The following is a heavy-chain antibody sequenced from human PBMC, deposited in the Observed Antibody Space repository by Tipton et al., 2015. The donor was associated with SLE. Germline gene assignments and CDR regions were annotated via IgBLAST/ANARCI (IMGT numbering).Heavy chain of an antibody. CDR1: GYSISSGYY. V-gene: IGHV4-38-2*01. Sequence: TLSLTCAVSGYSISSGYYWGWIRQPPGKGLEWIGEINHSGSTNYNPSLKSRVTISVDTSKNQFSLKLSSVTAADTAVYYCARGPTPLWFGELDAFDIWGQGTMVTVSS. CDR3: ARGPTPLWFGELDAFDI. D-gene: IGHD3-10*01. J-gene: IGHJ3*02. CDR2: INHSGST.